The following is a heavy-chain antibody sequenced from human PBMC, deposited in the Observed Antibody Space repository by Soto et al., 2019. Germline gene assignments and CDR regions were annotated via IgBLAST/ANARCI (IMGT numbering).Heavy chain of an antibody. CDR3: ARDVRHNEYYYDSSGFAAFDI. D-gene: IGHD3-22*01. V-gene: IGHV4-31*03. Sequence: QVQLQESGPGLVKPSQTLSLTCTVSGGSISSGGYYWSWIRQHPGKGLEWIGYIYYSGSTYYNPSLKSRVTIAVDTSKNQFSLKLSSVTAADTAVYYCARDVRHNEYYYDSSGFAAFDIWGQGTMVTVSS. CDR2: IYYSGST. J-gene: IGHJ3*02. CDR1: GGSISSGGYY.